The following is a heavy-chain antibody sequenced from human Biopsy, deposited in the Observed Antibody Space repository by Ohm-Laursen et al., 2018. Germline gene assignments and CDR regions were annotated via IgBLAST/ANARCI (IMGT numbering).Heavy chain of an antibody. Sequence: SLRLSCSATGFHFSDYYMSWIRQAPGKGLECISYIASSGGTTYYVDSVKGRFTISRDNAEKSLYLQMNSLRAEDTAVYYCARDTPETYDYDNDDNSPFPRRYIDYWGQGTLVTVSS. D-gene: IGHD3-22*01. CDR1: GFHFSDYY. CDR2: IASSGGTT. V-gene: IGHV3-11*01. CDR3: ARDTPETYDYDNDDNSPFPRRYIDY. J-gene: IGHJ4*02.